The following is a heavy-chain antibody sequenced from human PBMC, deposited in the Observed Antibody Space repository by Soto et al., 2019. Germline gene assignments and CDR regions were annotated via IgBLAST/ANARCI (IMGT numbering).Heavy chain of an antibody. J-gene: IGHJ6*02. D-gene: IGHD3-3*01. Sequence: ASVKVSCKASGYTFTSYDINWVRQATGKGLERMGWMNPNSGNTGYAQKLQGRVTMTRNTSISTAYMELSSLRSEDTAVYYCARSWSGYYPYYYYYGMDVWGQGTTVTVSS. V-gene: IGHV1-8*01. CDR2: MNPNSGNT. CDR1: GYTFTSYD. CDR3: ARSWSGYYPYYYYYGMDV.